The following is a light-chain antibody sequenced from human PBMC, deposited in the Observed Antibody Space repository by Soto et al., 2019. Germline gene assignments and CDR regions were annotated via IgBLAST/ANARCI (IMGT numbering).Light chain of an antibody. V-gene: IGLV2-14*01. CDR3: SSYATSSTLHV. Sequence: QSVLTQPASVSGSPGQSITISCTGTSSDVGGYNYVSWYQQHPGKAPKLIIYEVNNRPSGVSNRFSGSKSGNTASLTISGLQAEDEADYYCSSYATSSTLHVFGNGTKVTVL. CDR1: SSDVGGYNY. CDR2: EVN. J-gene: IGLJ1*01.